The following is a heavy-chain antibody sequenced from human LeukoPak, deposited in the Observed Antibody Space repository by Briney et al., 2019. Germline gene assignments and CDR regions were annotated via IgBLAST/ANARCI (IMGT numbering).Heavy chain of an antibody. CDR2: ISASGGGT. J-gene: IGHJ4*02. D-gene: IGHD4-23*01. Sequence: PGGSLRLSCAASGFMFHGYAMTWVRQAPGKGLEWVSAISASGGGTYYADSVKGRFTISRDNSKNTAYLQMSSLRVEDTALYYCAKETDYGGNRAFENWGQGTLVTVSS. V-gene: IGHV3-23*01. CDR3: AKETDYGGNRAFEN. CDR1: GFMFHGYA.